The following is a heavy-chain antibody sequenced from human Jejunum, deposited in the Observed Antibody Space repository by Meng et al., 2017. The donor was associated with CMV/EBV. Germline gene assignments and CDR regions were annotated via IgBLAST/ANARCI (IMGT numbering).Heavy chain of an antibody. Sequence: YAMHWVRQAPGKGLEWVAIMSNDGGSQNYADSVKGRFTISRDESKGTLVLQMNSLRADDTAVYFCARGGGLFCKAADCYYPLDLWGQGALVTVSS. J-gene: IGHJ5*02. CDR2: MSNDGGSQ. CDR3: ARGGGLFCKAADCYYPLDL. CDR1: YA. V-gene: IGHV3-30*04. D-gene: IGHD2-21*02.